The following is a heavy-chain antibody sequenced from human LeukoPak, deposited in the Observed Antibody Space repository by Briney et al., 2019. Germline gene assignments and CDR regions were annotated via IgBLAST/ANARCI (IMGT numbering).Heavy chain of an antibody. J-gene: IGHJ4*02. Sequence: GGSLRLSCAASGFTFSSYSMNWVRQAPGKGLEWVSSINRSSSYIYYADSVKGRFTISRDNAKNSLYLQMNSLRAEDTAVYYCARMHCSGGSCYSVWYYFDYWGQGTLVTVSS. V-gene: IGHV3-21*01. CDR1: GFTFSSYS. CDR2: INRSSSYI. CDR3: ARMHCSGGSCYSVWYYFDY. D-gene: IGHD2-15*01.